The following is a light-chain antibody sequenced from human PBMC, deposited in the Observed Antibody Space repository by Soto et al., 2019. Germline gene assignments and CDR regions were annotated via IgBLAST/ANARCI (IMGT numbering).Light chain of an antibody. J-gene: IGLJ1*01. CDR1: SSDVGAYDY. CDR2: EVN. Sequence: QSALTQPASVSGSPGQSITISCTGTSSDVGAYDYVSWYQHLPGKAPKLIIYEVNYRPSGVSNRFSGSKSGDTASLTISGLQAEDEADYYCGAYTTSNTRVFGTGTKVTVL. CDR3: GAYTTSNTRV. V-gene: IGLV2-14*01.